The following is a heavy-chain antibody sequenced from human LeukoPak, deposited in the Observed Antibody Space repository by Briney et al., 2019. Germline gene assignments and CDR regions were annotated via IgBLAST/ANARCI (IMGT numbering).Heavy chain of an antibody. D-gene: IGHD6-13*01. Sequence: SETLSLTCAVYGGSFSGYYWSWIRQPPGKGLEWVGEINHSGSTNYNPSLKSRVTISVDTSKNQFSLKLSSVTAADTAVYYCARGRYSSSWYERPVFDYWGQGTLVTVSS. J-gene: IGHJ4*02. V-gene: IGHV4-34*01. CDR2: INHSGST. CDR1: GGSFSGYY. CDR3: ARGRYSSSWYERPVFDY.